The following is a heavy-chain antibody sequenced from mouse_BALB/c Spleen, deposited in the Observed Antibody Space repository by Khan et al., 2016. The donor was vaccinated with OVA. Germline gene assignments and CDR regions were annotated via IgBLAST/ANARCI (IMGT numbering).Heavy chain of an antibody. J-gene: IGHJ3*01. CDR1: GYTFTNYW. Sequence: VQLVESGAELAKPGASVKMSCKASGYTFTNYWMHWVKQRPGQGLEWIGYVNPSTGYTEYNQKFKDKATLTADKSSSTAYMQLSSLTSEDSAVYYCVNHGSSSAWCTYWGQGTLVTVSA. D-gene: IGHD1-1*01. CDR2: VNPSTGYT. V-gene: IGHV1-7*01. CDR3: VNHGSSSAWCTY.